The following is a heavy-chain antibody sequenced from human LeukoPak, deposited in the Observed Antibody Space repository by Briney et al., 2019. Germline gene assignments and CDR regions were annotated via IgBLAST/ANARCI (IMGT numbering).Heavy chain of an antibody. V-gene: IGHV4-59*01. J-gene: IGHJ4*02. CDR2: IYYSGST. D-gene: IGHD4-17*01. CDR1: GGSISSYY. Sequence: SETLSLTCTVSGGSISSYYWSWIRQPPGNGLEWIGYIYYSGSTNYNPSLKSRVTISVDTSKNQFSLTLSSVTAADTAVYYCARGARTVTPRNYFDSWGQGTLVTVSS. CDR3: ARGARTVTPRNYFDS.